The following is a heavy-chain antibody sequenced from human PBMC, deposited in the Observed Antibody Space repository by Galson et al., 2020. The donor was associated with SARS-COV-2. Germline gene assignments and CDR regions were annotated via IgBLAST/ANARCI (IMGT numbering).Heavy chain of an antibody. V-gene: IGHV3-30*18. D-gene: IGHD1-26*01. CDR3: AKSVGGSYGYFDY. CDR1: GFTFSSYG. J-gene: IGHJ4*02. Sequence: PGGSLRLSCAASGFTFSSYGMHWVRQAPGKGLEWVAVISYDGSNKYYADSVKGRFTISRDNSKNTLYLQMNSLRAEDTAVYYCAKSVGGSYGYFDYWGQGTLVTVSS. CDR2: ISYDGSNK.